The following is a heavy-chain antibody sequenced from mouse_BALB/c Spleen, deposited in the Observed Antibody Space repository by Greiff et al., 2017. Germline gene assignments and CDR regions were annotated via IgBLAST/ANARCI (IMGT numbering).Heavy chain of an antibody. CDR2: IDPANGNT. D-gene: IGHD2-10*01. V-gene: IGHV14-3*02. Sequence: VQLQQSGAELVKPGASVKLSCTASGFNIKDTYMHWVKQRPEQGLEWIGRIDPANGNTKYDPKFPGKATITADTSSNTAYLQLSSLTSEDTAVYYCASYSYYGNYIYAMDYWGQGTSVTVSA. CDR1: GFNIKDTY. CDR3: ASYSYYGNYIYAMDY. J-gene: IGHJ4*01.